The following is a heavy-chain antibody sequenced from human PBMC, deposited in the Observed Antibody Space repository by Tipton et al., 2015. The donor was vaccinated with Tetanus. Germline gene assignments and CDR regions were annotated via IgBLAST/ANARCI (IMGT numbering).Heavy chain of an antibody. CDR2: TYHSGGT. Sequence: TLSLTCTVSGVSIRNGGYSWSWIRQPPGKGLEWIGYTYHSGGTYYNPFLKSRVTISVDTSKNQITLTLKSVTAADTALYYCAGDGEKIMTSDRRQRRATNYYYHYGLDVWGQGTTVTVSS. CDR1: GVSIRNGGYS. D-gene: IGHD3-10*01. CDR3: AGDGEKIMTSDRRQRRATNYYYHYGLDV. V-gene: IGHV4-30-2*02. J-gene: IGHJ6*02.